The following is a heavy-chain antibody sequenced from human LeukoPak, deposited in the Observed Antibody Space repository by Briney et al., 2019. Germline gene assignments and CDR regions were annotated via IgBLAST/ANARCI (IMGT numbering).Heavy chain of an antibody. CDR2: ISYDGSNK. CDR3: AKDPRRYSRTGGYFDY. V-gene: IGHV3-30*18. Sequence: GRSLRLSCAASGFTFSNYGMHWVRQAPGKGLEWVSLISYDGSNKYYADSVKGRFTISRDNSKNTLYLQMISLRTEDTAVYYCAKDPRRYSRTGGYFDYWGQGTLVTVSS. CDR1: GFTFSNYG. J-gene: IGHJ4*02. D-gene: IGHD6-13*01.